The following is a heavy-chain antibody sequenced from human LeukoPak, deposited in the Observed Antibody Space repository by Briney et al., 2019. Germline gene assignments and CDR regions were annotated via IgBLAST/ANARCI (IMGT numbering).Heavy chain of an antibody. CDR1: GFTFGSYA. D-gene: IGHD6-19*01. J-gene: IGHJ4*02. CDR2: IFGSGGSA. Sequence: GGSLRLSCEASGFTFGSYATYWVRQAPGKGLEWVAGIFGSGGSAHYADSAKGWFTISRDNSKNTVYLQINSLRAEDTAVYYCGKTTTGYSSGQKPAWPVDYWGQGTLVTVSS. V-gene: IGHV3-23*01. CDR3: GKTTTGYSSGQKPAWPVDY.